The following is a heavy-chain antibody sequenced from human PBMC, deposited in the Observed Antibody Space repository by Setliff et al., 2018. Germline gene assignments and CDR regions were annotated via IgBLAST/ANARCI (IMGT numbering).Heavy chain of an antibody. CDR3: ARAADSYGPPRSYMDV. J-gene: IGHJ6*03. Sequence: PGGSLRLSCAASGFAFASHNMLWVRQAPGKGLEWVAAISSANNYLVYADSVQGRFTISRDNAKNSLYLQMNSLRAEDTAVYYCARAADSYGPPRSYMDVWGKGTTVTVSS. V-gene: IGHV3-21*01. CDR1: GFAFASHN. D-gene: IGHD5-18*01. CDR2: ISSANNYL.